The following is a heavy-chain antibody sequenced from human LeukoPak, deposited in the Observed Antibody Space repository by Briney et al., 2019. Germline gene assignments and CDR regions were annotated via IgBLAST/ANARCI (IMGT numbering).Heavy chain of an antibody. J-gene: IGHJ4*02. CDR3: ARGRGSSSWYSFDH. Sequence: ASVKVSCKASGYTFTSYYMHWVRQATGQGLEWMGWMNPNTGDTGYAQNFQGRVTITRNTPISTAYMELNSLRSEDTAVYYCARGRGSSSWYSFDHWGQGTLVTVSS. CDR1: GYTFTSYY. D-gene: IGHD6-13*01. V-gene: IGHV1-8*03. CDR2: MNPNTGDT.